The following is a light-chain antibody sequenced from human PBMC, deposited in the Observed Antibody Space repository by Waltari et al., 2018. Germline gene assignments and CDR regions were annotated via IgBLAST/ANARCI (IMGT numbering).Light chain of an antibody. CDR2: ATS. J-gene: IGKJ4*01. Sequence: DIQMTQSPSSLSASVGDRVTITCRASQSISGYLNWYQQKPGKAPKRLIYATSSLQSGVPSRFSGSGSGTDFTLTISSLQPEDFATYYCQQSYRTPPLTFGGGTRVEIK. V-gene: IGKV1-39*01. CDR1: QSISGY. CDR3: QQSYRTPPLT.